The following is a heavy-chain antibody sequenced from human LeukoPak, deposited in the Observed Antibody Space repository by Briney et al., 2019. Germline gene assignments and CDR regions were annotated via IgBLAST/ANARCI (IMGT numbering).Heavy chain of an antibody. CDR2: ISSSGGSI. D-gene: IGHD3-3*01. Sequence: PGGSLRLSCSASGFTFSSYAMSWVRQAPGKGLEWVSVISSSGGSIYYADSVKGRFTISRDNSKNTLYLQMNSLRAEDTAIYYCAKEGGTYDFFGGFFDYWGQGTLVTVSS. V-gene: IGHV3-23*01. CDR1: GFTFSSYA. J-gene: IGHJ4*02. CDR3: AKEGGTYDFFGGFFDY.